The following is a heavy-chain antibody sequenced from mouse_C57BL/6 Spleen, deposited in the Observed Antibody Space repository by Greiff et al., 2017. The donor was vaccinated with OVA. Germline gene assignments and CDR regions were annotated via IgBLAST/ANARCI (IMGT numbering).Heavy chain of an antibody. D-gene: IGHD2-5*01. J-gene: IGHJ3*01. V-gene: IGHV1-64*01. Sequence: QVQLKQPGAELVKPGASVKLSCKASGYTFTSYWMHWVKQRPGQGLEWIGMIHPNSGSTNYNEKFKSKATLTVDKSSSTAYMQLSSLTSEDSAVYYCASGRYSNSAWFAYWGQGTLVTVSA. CDR3: ASGRYSNSAWFAY. CDR1: GYTFTSYW. CDR2: IHPNSGST.